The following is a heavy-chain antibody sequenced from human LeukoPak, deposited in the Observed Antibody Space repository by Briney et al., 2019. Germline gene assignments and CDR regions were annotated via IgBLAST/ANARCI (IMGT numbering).Heavy chain of an antibody. CDR1: GFTFSSYA. V-gene: IGHV3-23*01. CDR2: ISGSGGST. Sequence: PGGSLRLSCAASGFTFSSYAMSWVRQAPGKGLEWVSAISGSGGSTYYADSVKGRFTISRDNSKNTLYLQMNSLRAEDTAVYYCAKDSYQDTAMWFFDYWAQGTLVTVSS. CDR3: AKDSYQDTAMWFFDY. D-gene: IGHD5-18*01. J-gene: IGHJ4*02.